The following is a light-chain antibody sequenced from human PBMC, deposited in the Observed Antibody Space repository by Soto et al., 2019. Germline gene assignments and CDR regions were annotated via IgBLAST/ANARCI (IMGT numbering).Light chain of an antibody. J-gene: IGKJ4*01. CDR2: DAS. CDR1: QSVRSN. V-gene: IGKV3-20*01. CDR3: QQFSSYPLT. Sequence: EVVMTQSPASLSVSPRERVTLSCRASQSVRSNLAWYQQKPGQAPRLLIYDASSRATGIPDRFSGGGSGTDFTLTISRLEPEDFAVYYCQQFSSYPLTFGGGTKVDI.